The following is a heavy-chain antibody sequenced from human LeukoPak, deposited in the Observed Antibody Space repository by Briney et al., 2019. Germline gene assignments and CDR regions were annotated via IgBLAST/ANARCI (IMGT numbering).Heavy chain of an antibody. Sequence: SETLSLTCTVSGGSISSYYWSWIRQPPGKGLEWIGYIYYSGSTNYNPSLKSRVTISVDTSKNQFSLKLSSVTAADTAVYYCARASSDSGWFDPWGQGTLVTVSS. CDR2: IYYSGST. V-gene: IGHV4-59*01. CDR1: GGSISSYY. D-gene: IGHD3-10*01. CDR3: ARASSDSGWFDP. J-gene: IGHJ5*02.